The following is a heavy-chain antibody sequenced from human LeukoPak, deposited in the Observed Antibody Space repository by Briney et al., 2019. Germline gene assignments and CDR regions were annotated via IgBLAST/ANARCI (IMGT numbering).Heavy chain of an antibody. CDR2: IVVGSGNT. CDR3: AAGGSYFEADDY. CDR1: GFTFTSSA. V-gene: IGHV1-58*01. Sequence: SVKVSFKASGFTFTSSAVQWVRQARGQRLEWIGWIVVGSGNTNYAQKFQERVTITRDMSTSTAYMELSSLRSEDTAVYYCAAGGSYFEADDYWGQGTLVTVSS. D-gene: IGHD1-26*01. J-gene: IGHJ4*02.